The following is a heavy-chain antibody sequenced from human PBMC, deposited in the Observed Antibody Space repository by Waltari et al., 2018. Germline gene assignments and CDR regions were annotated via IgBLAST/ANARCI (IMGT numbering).Heavy chain of an antibody. J-gene: IGHJ4*02. CDR3: ARRTGGCPEF. Sequence: EVQLVESGGGLVKPGGSLRLSCAASGFTFSSHSMNWVRQAPGKGLEWVSSISSSSSYIYYADSVKGRFTISRDNAKNSLYLQMNSLRAEDTAVYYCARRTGGCPEFWGQGTLVTVSS. CDR1: GFTFSSHS. V-gene: IGHV3-21*01. D-gene: IGHD6-19*01. CDR2: ISSSSSYI.